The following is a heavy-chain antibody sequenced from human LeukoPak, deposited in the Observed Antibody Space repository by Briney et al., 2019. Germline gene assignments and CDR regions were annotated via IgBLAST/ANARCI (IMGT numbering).Heavy chain of an antibody. CDR1: GGSISSYY. CDR2: IYYSGST. V-gene: IGHV4-59*01. D-gene: IGHD4-23*01. Sequence: SETLSLTCTVSGGSISSYYWSWIRQPPGKGLEWIGYIYYSGSTNYNPSLKSRVTLSVDTSKNQFSLKLSSVTAADTAVYYCARDSTVVTSAFDIWGQGTMVTVSS. J-gene: IGHJ3*02. CDR3: ARDSTVVTSAFDI.